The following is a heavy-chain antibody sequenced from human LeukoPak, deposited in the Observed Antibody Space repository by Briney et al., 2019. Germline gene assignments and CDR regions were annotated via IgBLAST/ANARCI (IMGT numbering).Heavy chain of an antibody. CDR2: IYSSGST. CDR1: GGSISSYY. J-gene: IGHJ5*02. CDR3: VRLMTTVSTEVDWNWFDP. Sequence: SETLSLTCTVSGGSISSYYGSWIRQPPGKGLEWIGYIYSSGSTIPNPSLKSRVTISVDTSKNQFSLRLSSVTAADTAVYYCVRLMTTVSTEVDWNWFDPWGQGTLVTVSS. D-gene: IGHD4-17*01. V-gene: IGHV4-59*01.